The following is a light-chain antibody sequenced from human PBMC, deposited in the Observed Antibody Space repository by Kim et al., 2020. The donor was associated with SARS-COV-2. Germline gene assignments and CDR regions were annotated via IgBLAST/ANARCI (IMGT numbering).Light chain of an antibody. CDR3: QQSYKIPYT. V-gene: IGKV1-39*01. CDR2: AAS. Sequence: DIQMTQSPSSLSASVGDRVTITCRASQSITTYLNWYQQKPGEAPEFLIYAASTLRSGVPLRFSGSGSGTDFALTIAGLHPEDFATYYCQQSYKIPYTFGQGTKLEIK. J-gene: IGKJ2*01. CDR1: QSITTY.